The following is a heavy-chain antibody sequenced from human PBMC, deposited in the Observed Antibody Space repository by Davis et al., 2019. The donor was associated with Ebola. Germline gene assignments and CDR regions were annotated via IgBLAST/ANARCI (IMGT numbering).Heavy chain of an antibody. J-gene: IGHJ5*02. Sequence: SLKISCAASGFTFDDYAMHWVRQAPGKGLEWVSGISWNSGSIGYADSVKGRFTISRDNAKNSLYLQMNSLRDEDTAVYYCARERRCSGGSCYSSGWFDPWGQGTLVTVSS. CDR1: GFTFDDYA. V-gene: IGHV3-9*01. CDR3: ARERRCSGGSCYSSGWFDP. D-gene: IGHD2-15*01. CDR2: ISWNSGSI.